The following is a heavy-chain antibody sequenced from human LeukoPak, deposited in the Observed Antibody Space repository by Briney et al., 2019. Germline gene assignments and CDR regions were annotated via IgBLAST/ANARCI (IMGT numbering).Heavy chain of an antibody. J-gene: IGHJ4*02. V-gene: IGHV3-30*18. D-gene: IGHD3-22*01. CDR3: AKEYYYDSSGLSDY. CDR1: GFTFSSHG. CDR2: ISYDGSNK. Sequence: GGSLRLSCEASGFTFSSHGLHWVRQAPGKGLEWVAVISYDGSNKYYADSVKGRFTISRDNSKNTLYLQMNSLRAEDTAVYYCAKEYYYDSSGLSDYWGQGTLVTVSS.